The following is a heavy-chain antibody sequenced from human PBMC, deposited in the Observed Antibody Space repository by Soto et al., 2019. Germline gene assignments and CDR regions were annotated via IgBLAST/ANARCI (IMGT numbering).Heavy chain of an antibody. CDR3: AKDYYDYVWGSYLGSPFDY. J-gene: IGHJ4*02. D-gene: IGHD3-16*01. V-gene: IGHV3-23*01. CDR2: ISGSGGST. CDR1: GFTFSSYA. Sequence: VGSLRLSCAASGFTFSSYAMSWVRQARGKGLEWVSAISGSGGSTYYADSVKGRFTISRDNSKNTLYLQMNSLRAEDTAVYYCAKDYYDYVWGSYLGSPFDYWGQGTLVTVSS.